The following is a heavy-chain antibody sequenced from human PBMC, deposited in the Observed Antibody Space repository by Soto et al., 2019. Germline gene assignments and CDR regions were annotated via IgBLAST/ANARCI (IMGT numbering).Heavy chain of an antibody. Sequence: ASVKVSCKASGYTFTGYYMHWVRQAPGQGLEWMGWINPNSGGTNYAQKFQGWVTMTRDTSISTAYMELSRLRSDDTAVYYCARGGLGYCSSTSCLNWFDPWGQGTLVTVSP. J-gene: IGHJ5*02. CDR3: ARGGLGYCSSTSCLNWFDP. CDR2: INPNSGGT. CDR1: GYTFTGYY. V-gene: IGHV1-2*04. D-gene: IGHD2-2*01.